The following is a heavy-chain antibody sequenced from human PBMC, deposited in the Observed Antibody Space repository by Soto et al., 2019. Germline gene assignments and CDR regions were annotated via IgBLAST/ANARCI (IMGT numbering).Heavy chain of an antibody. CDR1: GGSITRGGYY. V-gene: IGHV4-31*01. CDR3: AREPAP. Sequence: QVQLQESGPGLVKPSETLSLTCTVSGGSITRGGYYWSWIRQHPGKGLEWIGYIDNSGTTYYNPSLKRSITISVYTSKTQFTLKLTSVTAGDTPVYYCAREPAPWGQGTLVTVSS. J-gene: IGHJ5*02. CDR2: IDNSGTT.